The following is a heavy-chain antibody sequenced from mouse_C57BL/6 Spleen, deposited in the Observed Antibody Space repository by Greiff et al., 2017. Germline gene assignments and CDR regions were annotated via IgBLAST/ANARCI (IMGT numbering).Heavy chain of an antibody. CDR1: GYTFTSYW. Sequence: VQLQQPGAELVRPGSSVKLSCKASGYTFTSYWMDWVKQRPGQGLEWIGNIYPSDSETHYNQKFKDKATLTVDKSSSTAYMQLSSLTSEDSAVYYCARTGGNYGYAMDYWGQGTSVTVSS. D-gene: IGHD2-1*01. V-gene: IGHV1-61*01. J-gene: IGHJ4*01. CDR2: IYPSDSET. CDR3: ARTGGNYGYAMDY.